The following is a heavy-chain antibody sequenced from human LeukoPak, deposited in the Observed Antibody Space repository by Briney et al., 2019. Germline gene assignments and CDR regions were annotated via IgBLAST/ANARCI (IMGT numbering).Heavy chain of an antibody. D-gene: IGHD5-24*01. CDR3: ARRERDGYNYFDC. CDR1: GFTFSGYA. Sequence: PGGSLRLSCAVSGFTFSGYAMHWVRQAPGKGLEHVSTINTDGGSTYYAKSVKGRFTISRDNSKNTLYLQMGSLRAEDMAVYYCARRERDGYNYFDCWGQGTLVTVSS. J-gene: IGHJ4*02. CDR2: INTDGGST. V-gene: IGHV3-64*01.